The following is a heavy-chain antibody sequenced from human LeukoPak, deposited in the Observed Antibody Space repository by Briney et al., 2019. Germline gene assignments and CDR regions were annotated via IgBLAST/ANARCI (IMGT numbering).Heavy chain of an antibody. D-gene: IGHD3-22*01. Sequence: GGSLRLSCAASGFTFSSYAMSWVRQAPGKGLEWVSAISGSGGSTYYADSVKGRFTISRDNSKNTLYLQMNSLRAEDTAVYYCAKAITYYYDSSGYGYWGQGTLVTVSS. CDR3: AKAITYYYDSSGYGY. V-gene: IGHV3-23*01. CDR2: ISGSGGST. CDR1: GFTFSSYA. J-gene: IGHJ4*02.